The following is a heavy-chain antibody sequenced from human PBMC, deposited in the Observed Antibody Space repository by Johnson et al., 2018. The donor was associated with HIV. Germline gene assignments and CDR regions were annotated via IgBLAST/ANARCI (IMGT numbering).Heavy chain of an antibody. CDR2: VSYDGSNR. CDR1: GFTFSAYA. V-gene: IGHV3-30-3*01. CDR3: AREGAWSLRAAAGRGAFDI. Sequence: QVQLVESGGGLVQPGGSLRLSCAASGFTFSAYAMHWVRQAPGTGLEWVALVSYDGSNRYYADSVKGRVTISRDNSKNTLYLQMNSLRAEDTAVYYCAREGAWSLRAAAGRGAFDIWGQGTMVTVSS. J-gene: IGHJ3*02. D-gene: IGHD6-13*01.